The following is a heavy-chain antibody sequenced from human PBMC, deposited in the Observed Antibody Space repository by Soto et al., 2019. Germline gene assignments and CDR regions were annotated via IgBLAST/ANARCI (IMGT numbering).Heavy chain of an antibody. CDR1: GFTFDDYA. J-gene: IGHJ5*02. Sequence: GGSLRLSCAASGFTFDDYAMHWVRQAPGKGLEWVSGISWNSGSKGYADSVKGRFTISRDNAKNSLYLQMNSLRAEDTALYYCAKDRSVEPRGWFDPWGQGTLVTVSS. CDR2: ISWNSGSK. D-gene: IGHD3-10*01. V-gene: IGHV3-9*01. CDR3: AKDRSVEPRGWFDP.